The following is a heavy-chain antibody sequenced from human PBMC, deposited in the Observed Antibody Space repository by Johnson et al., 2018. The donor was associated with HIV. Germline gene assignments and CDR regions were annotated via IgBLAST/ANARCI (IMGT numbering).Heavy chain of an antibody. CDR3: ARGCRDGYTCDVFDV. V-gene: IGHV3-30*03. CDR1: GFTFRSYG. CDR2: ISYDGNNK. D-gene: IGHD5-24*01. J-gene: IGHJ3*01. Sequence: QMQLVESGGGVVQPGRSLRLSCAASGFTFRSYGMHWVRQAPGKGLEWVAVISYDGNNKYYADSVKGRFTISRDNSKNTLYLQMNSLRAEDTAVYFCARGCRDGYTCDVFDVWGQGTRVTVAS.